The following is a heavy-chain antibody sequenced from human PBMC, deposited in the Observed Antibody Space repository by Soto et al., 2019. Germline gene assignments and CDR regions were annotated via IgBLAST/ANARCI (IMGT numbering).Heavy chain of an antibody. CDR1: GYTFTSYG. CDR2: SSAYNGNT. CDR3: AREPNYFDY. Sequence: QVQLVQSGAEVKKPGASVKVSCKASGYTFTSYGISWVRQAPGQGLEWMGWSSAYNGNTKYAQKLQGRVTLTTNKSKSKDYLELRRLRSEDKEVYYCAREPNYFDYWGQGTLVTVSS. V-gene: IGHV1-18*01. J-gene: IGHJ4*02.